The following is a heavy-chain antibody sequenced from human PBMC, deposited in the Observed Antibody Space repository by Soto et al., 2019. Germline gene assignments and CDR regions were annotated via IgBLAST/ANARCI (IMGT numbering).Heavy chain of an antibody. CDR3: ARAWKIEKFGVISMSKGLDV. CDR2: SSNRDRST. Sequence: QVQLVESGGGLVKPGGSLRLSCAASGFIFSDYYMTWIRQAPGKGLEWLSCSSNRDRSTLYADSVKDRFVVSKDNAKNLVYLQMNSLRAEDTAVYFCARAWKIEKFGVISMSKGLDVWGQGTTVTVSS. CDR1: GFIFSDYY. V-gene: IGHV3-11*01. D-gene: IGHD3-3*01. J-gene: IGHJ6*02.